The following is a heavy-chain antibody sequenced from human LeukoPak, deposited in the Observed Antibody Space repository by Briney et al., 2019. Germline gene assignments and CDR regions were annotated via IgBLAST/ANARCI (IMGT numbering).Heavy chain of an antibody. J-gene: IGHJ4*02. D-gene: IGHD3-10*01. CDR2: INAGNGNT. Sequence: ASVKVSCKASGYTFTSYAMHWVRQAPGQRLEWMGWINAGNGNTKYSQKFQGRVTITRDTSASTAYMELSSLRSDDTAVYYCARHFYGSGTYYHFDYWGQGTLVTVSS. CDR1: GYTFTSYA. CDR3: ARHFYGSGTYYHFDY. V-gene: IGHV1-3*01.